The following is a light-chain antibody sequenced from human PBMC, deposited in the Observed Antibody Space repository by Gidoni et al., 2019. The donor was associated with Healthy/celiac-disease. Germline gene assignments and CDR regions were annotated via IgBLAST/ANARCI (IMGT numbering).Light chain of an antibody. CDR2: AAS. J-gene: IGKJ2*01. CDR1: QSISSY. V-gene: IGKV1-39*01. CDR3: QQSYSTPTT. Sequence: DIQMTQSPSSLSASVGDRVTITGRASQSISSYLNWYQQKPGKAPKLLIYAASSLQSGVPSRFSGSGSGTDFTLTISSLQPEDFAAYYCQQSYSTPTTFGQGTKLEIK.